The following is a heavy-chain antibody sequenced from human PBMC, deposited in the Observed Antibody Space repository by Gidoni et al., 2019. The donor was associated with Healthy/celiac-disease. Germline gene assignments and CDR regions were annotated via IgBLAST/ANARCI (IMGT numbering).Heavy chain of an antibody. J-gene: IGHJ4*02. CDR3: ARAPSEQQLVSLDY. Sequence: QVQLVASGGGVVQPGRSLRLSCAASGFTFRSYGMHWVRQAPGKGLEWVAVIWYDGSNKYYADSVKGRFTISRDNSKNTLYLQMNSLRAEDTAVYYCARAPSEQQLVSLDYWGQGTLVTVSS. CDR2: IWYDGSNK. D-gene: IGHD6-13*01. V-gene: IGHV3-33*01. CDR1: GFTFRSYG.